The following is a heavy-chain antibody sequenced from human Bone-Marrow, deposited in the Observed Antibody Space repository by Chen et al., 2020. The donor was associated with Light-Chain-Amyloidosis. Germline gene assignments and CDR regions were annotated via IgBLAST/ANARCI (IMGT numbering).Heavy chain of an antibody. CDR1: GFTFNDYW. J-gene: IGHJ4*02. Sequence: VNLVESGGGVVQPGGSLRLSCAASGFTFNDYWMHWVRQVPGKGLVWVARIKSDGSATNYADSVKCRFTVSRDNANNTLYLQMKSLCAEYTGVYYCARGDCTSTSCFLDFWGQGTLVTFSS. V-gene: IGHV3-74*02. CDR2: IKSDGSAT. CDR3: ARGDCTSTSCFLDF. D-gene: IGHD2-2*01.